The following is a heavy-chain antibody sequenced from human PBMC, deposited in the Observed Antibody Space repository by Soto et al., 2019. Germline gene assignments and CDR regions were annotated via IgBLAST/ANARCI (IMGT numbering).Heavy chain of an antibody. CDR1: GADIEGKY. D-gene: IGHD2-21*01. CDR3: ARNVDCGGDCYSYAFDI. Sequence: SETLSVACVVNGADIEGKYRRWIRERPGKGLEWIGEINHSGSTNYNPSLKSRVTISVDTSKNQFSLKLSSVTAADTAVYYCARNVDCGGDCYSYAFDIWGQGTMVT. CDR2: INHSGST. V-gene: IGHV4-34*01. J-gene: IGHJ3*02.